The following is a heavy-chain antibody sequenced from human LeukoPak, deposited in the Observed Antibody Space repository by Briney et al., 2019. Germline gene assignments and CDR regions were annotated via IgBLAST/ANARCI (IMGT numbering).Heavy chain of an antibody. D-gene: IGHD2-15*01. CDR2: IYYSGST. CDR3: ARLLVVTWEGEGWFDP. Sequence: SETLSLTCPVSGGSISSGDYYWSWIRQPPGKGLEWIGYIYYSGSTYYNPSLKSRATISVDTSKNQFSLKLSSVTAADTAVYYCARLLVVTWEGEGWFDPWGQGTLVTVSS. V-gene: IGHV4-30-4*01. J-gene: IGHJ5*02. CDR1: GGSISSGDYY.